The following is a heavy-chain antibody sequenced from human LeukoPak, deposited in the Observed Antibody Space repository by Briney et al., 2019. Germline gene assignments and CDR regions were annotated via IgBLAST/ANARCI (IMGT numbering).Heavy chain of an antibody. CDR1: GFTFSNAW. CDR3: TPDVDGDYGPYFNY. CDR2: IKSKTDGGTT. V-gene: IGHV3-15*07. Sequence: ESGGSLRLSCAASGFTFSNAWMNWVRQAPGKGLGWVGRIKSKTDGGTTDYAAPVKGRFTVSRDDSKNTLYLQMNSLKTEDTAVYYCTPDVDGDYGPYFNYWGQGTLVTVSS. D-gene: IGHD4-17*01. J-gene: IGHJ4*02.